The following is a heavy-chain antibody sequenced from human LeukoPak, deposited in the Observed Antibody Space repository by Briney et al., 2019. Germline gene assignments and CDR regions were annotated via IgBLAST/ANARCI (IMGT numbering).Heavy chain of an antibody. J-gene: IGHJ4*02. Sequence: PGGSLRLSCAASGFTFSSYGMHWVRQAPGKGLEWVAFIRYDGSNKYYADSVKGRFTISRDNAKNSLYLQMNSLRAEDTAVYYCAREIYDYIWGSSLSYFDYWGQGTLVTVSS. CDR3: AREIYDYIWGSSLSYFDY. CDR1: GFTFSSYG. V-gene: IGHV3-30*02. CDR2: IRYDGSNK. D-gene: IGHD3-16*01.